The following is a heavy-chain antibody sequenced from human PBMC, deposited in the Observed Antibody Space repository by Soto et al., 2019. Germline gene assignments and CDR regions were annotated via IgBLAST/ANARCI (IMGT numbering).Heavy chain of an antibody. CDR1: GFTFSSYA. V-gene: IGHV3-23*01. CDR2: ISGSGGST. Sequence: GGSLRLSCAASGFTFSSYAMSWVRQAPGKGLEWVSAISGSGGSTYYADSVKGRFTISRDNSKNTLYLQMNSLRAEDTAVYYCAKDRIVVVPAAVYYYYYGMDVWGQGTTVTVSS. J-gene: IGHJ6*02. D-gene: IGHD2-2*01. CDR3: AKDRIVVVPAAVYYYYYGMDV.